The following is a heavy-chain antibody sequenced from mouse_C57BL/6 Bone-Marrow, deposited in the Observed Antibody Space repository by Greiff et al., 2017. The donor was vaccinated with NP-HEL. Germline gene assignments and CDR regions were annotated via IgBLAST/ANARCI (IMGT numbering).Heavy chain of an antibody. J-gene: IGHJ3*01. CDR1: GYAFSSSW. CDR3: ARGYDGYYGFAY. CDR2: IYPGDGDT. Sequence: VQLQQSGPELVKPGASVKISCKASGYAFSSSWMNWVKQRPGKGLEWIGRIYPGDGDTNYNGKFKGKATLTADKSSSTAYMQLSSLTSEDSAVYFCARGYDGYYGFAYWGQGTLVTVSA. V-gene: IGHV1-82*01. D-gene: IGHD2-3*01.